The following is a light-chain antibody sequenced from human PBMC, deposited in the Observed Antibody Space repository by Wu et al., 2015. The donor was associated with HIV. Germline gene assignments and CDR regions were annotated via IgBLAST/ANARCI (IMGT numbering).Light chain of an antibody. Sequence: IVLTQSPGTLSLSPGERAILSCRASQTIPSSHLAWYQQKPGQAPRLLIYGASSRAAGVPGRFSGYMSAPTDFNLAINRLEPEDSAVYYCQHYGDSQFTFGRGTKVEIK. CDR2: GAS. V-gene: IGKV3-20*01. CDR3: QHYGDSQFT. CDR1: QTIPSSH. J-gene: IGKJ3*01.